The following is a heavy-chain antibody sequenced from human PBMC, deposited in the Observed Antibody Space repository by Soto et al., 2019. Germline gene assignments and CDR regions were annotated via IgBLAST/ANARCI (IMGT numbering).Heavy chain of an antibody. J-gene: IGHJ6*02. Sequence: QVQLVQSGAEVKKPGSSVKVSCKASGGTFSSYAISWVRQAPGQGLEWMGGIIPIFGTANYAQKFQGRVTIXAAXSTSTAYMELSSLRSEDTAVYYCAREGTASYGMDVWGQGTTVTVSS. CDR3: AREGTASYGMDV. D-gene: IGHD1-7*01. CDR1: GGTFSSYA. CDR2: IIPIFGTA. V-gene: IGHV1-69*12.